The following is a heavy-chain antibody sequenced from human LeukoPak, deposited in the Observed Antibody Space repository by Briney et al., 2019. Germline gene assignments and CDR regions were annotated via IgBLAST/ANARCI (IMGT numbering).Heavy chain of an antibody. D-gene: IGHD3-22*01. CDR2: IRSKTDGGTI. V-gene: IGHV3-15*01. Sequence: PGGSLRLSCAASGFTFSNAWMAWVRQAPGKGLEWVGRIRSKTDGGTIDYAAPVKDRFTISRDDSKNTLYLQMNSLEIEDTAVYFCTTDRTMKGYLGQGTLVTVSS. CDR3: TTDRTMKGY. CDR1: GFTFSNAW. J-gene: IGHJ4*02.